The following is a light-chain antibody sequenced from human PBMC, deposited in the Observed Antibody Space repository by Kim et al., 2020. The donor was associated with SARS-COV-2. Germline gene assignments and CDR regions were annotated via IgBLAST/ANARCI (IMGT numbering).Light chain of an antibody. CDR1: SLRSYY. CDR3: NSRDSSGNHVV. CDR2: SKN. V-gene: IGLV3-19*01. J-gene: IGLJ2*01. Sequence: AVGQTVRITCQGDSLRSYYASWYQQKQGQAPVLVIYSKNNRPSGIPDRFSGSSSGNTASLTITGAQAEDEADYYCNSRDSSGNHVVFGGGTQLTVL.